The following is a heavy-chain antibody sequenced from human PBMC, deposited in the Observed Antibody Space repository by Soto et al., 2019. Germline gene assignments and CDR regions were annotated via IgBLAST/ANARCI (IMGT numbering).Heavy chain of an antibody. V-gene: IGHV1-69*12. J-gene: IGHJ4*02. CDR1: GGTFSSYA. CDR3: ARESTHYYDSSGYYYDY. Sequence: QVQLVQSGAEVTKPGSSVKVSCKASGGTFSSYAISWVRQAPGQGLEWMGGIIPIFGTANYAQTFQGRVTIRADESTSTAYMERSSLRSENTAVYYCARESTHYYDSSGYYYDYWGQGALVTVSS. CDR2: IIPIFGTA. D-gene: IGHD3-22*01.